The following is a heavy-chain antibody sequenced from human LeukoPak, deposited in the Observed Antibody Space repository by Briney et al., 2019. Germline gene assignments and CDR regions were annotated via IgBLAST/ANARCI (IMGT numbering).Heavy chain of an antibody. D-gene: IGHD1-1*01. J-gene: IGHJ4*02. Sequence: ASVKVSCKASGGTFSSYAISWVRQAPGQGLEWMGGIIPIFGTANYAQKFQGRVTITADESTSTAYMELSSLRSEDTAVYYCARAWGVSDWNDLPLFDYWGQGTLVTVSS. CDR3: ARAWGVSDWNDLPLFDY. CDR1: GGTFSSYA. V-gene: IGHV1-69*13. CDR2: IIPIFGTA.